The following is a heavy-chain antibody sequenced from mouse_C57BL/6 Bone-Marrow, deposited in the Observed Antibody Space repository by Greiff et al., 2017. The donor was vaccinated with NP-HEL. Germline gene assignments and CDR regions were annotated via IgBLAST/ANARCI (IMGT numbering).Heavy chain of an antibody. Sequence: QVQLQQSGAELARPGASVKLSCKASGYTFTSYGISGGKQRTGQGLEGIGEIYPRSGNTYYNEKFKGKATLTADKSSSTAYMELRSLTSEDSAVYFCARWSLLRAMDYWGQGTSVTVSS. V-gene: IGHV1-81*01. CDR1: GYTFTSYG. CDR3: ARWSLLRAMDY. D-gene: IGHD1-1*01. CDR2: IYPRSGNT. J-gene: IGHJ4*01.